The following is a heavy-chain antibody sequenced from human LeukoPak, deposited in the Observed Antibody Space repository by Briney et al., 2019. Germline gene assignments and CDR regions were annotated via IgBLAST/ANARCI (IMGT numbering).Heavy chain of an antibody. CDR2: IRYDGSNK. CDR1: GFTFSSYG. Sequence: GGSLRLSCAASGFTFSSYGMHWVRQAPGKGLEWVAFIRYDGSNKYYADSVKGRFTISRDNSKNTLYLQMNSLRAEDTAVYYCAKDCSSTSCYTHYWGQGTLVTVSS. V-gene: IGHV3-30*02. J-gene: IGHJ4*02. CDR3: AKDCSSTSCYTHY. D-gene: IGHD2-2*02.